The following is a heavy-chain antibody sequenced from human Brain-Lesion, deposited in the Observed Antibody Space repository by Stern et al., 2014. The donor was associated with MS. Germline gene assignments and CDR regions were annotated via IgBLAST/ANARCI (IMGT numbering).Heavy chain of an antibody. Sequence: VQLGESGPGLVKPSQTLSLSCTVSGGSISSGGYYWSWIRQPAGKGLEWIGRIFNSGSTSYNPSLKSRVTTKIDTSKQPFSQRLNPMTAADTAVYYCARGRVVPGFQYYATDVWGQGTTVIVSS. D-gene: IGHD2-2*01. CDR2: IFNSGST. CDR1: GGSISSGGYY. J-gene: IGHJ6*02. CDR3: ARGRVVPGFQYYATDV. V-gene: IGHV4-61*02.